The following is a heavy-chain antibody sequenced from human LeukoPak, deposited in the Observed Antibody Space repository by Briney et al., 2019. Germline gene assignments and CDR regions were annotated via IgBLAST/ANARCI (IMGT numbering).Heavy chain of an antibody. J-gene: IGHJ3*02. D-gene: IGHD3-9*01. Sequence: PGGSLRLSCAASGFTFSSYSMNWVRQAPGKGLEWVSSISSSSSYIYYADSVKGRFTISRDNAKNSLYLQMNSLRAEDTAVYYCARAPRYFDWLSAFDIWGQGTMVTVSS. CDR2: ISSSSSYI. V-gene: IGHV3-21*01. CDR1: GFTFSSYS. CDR3: ARAPRYFDWLSAFDI.